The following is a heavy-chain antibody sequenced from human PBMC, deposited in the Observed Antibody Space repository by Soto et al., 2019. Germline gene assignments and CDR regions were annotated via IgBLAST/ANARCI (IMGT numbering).Heavy chain of an antibody. CDR2: IGTAGDT. CDR3: ASGYTYGYPLGYYGMDV. CDR1: GFTFSSYA. D-gene: IGHD5-18*01. V-gene: IGHV3-13*01. Sequence: EVQLVESGGGLVQPGGSLRLSCAASGFTFSSYAMHWVRQATGKGLEWVSAIGTAGDTYYSGSVKGRFTISREHAKNTLYLQMKSLRAEDTAVYYCASGYTYGYPLGYYGMDVWGQGTTVTVSS. J-gene: IGHJ6*02.